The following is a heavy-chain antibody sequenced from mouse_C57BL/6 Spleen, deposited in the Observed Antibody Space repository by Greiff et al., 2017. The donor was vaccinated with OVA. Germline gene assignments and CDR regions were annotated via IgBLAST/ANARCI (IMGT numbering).Heavy chain of an antibody. Sequence: EVQLQQSGAELVRPGASVKLSCTASGFNIKDDYMHWVKQRPEQGLEWIGWIDPENGDTEYASKFQGKATITADTSSNTAYLQLSSLTSEDTAVYYCTSLRPYSTRDYFDYWGQGTTLTVSS. CDR2: IDPENGDT. V-gene: IGHV14-4*01. J-gene: IGHJ2*01. CDR3: TSLRPYSTRDYFDY. CDR1: GFNIKDDY. D-gene: IGHD2-1*01.